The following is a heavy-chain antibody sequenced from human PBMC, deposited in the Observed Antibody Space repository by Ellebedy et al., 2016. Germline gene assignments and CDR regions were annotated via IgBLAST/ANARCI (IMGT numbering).Heavy chain of an antibody. V-gene: IGHV1-8*01. CDR1: GYTFTSYD. D-gene: IGHD3-10*01. J-gene: IGHJ6*02. Sequence: ASVKVSXXASGYTFTSYDINWVRQATGQGLEWMGWMNPNSGNTGYAQKFQGRVTMTRNTSISTAYMELSSLRSEDTAVYYCARVRLGSGSYYYYYYGMDVWGQGTTVTVSS. CDR3: ARVRLGSGSYYYYYYGMDV. CDR2: MNPNSGNT.